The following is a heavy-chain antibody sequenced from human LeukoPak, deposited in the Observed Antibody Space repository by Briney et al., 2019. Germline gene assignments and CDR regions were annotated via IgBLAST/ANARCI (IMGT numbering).Heavy chain of an antibody. CDR2: INHSGST. V-gene: IGHV4-30-2*01. CDR1: GGSISSGGYS. J-gene: IGHJ4*02. D-gene: IGHD1-1*01. CDR3: ASPLTTTPFDY. Sequence: SETLSLTCAVSGGSISSGGYSWSWIRQPPGKGLEWIGEINHSGSTNYNPSLKSRVTISVDTSKNQFSLKLSSVTAADTAVYYCASPLTTTPFDYWGQGTLVTVSS.